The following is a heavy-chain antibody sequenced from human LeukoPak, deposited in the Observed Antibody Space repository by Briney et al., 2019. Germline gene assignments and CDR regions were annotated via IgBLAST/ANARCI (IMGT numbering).Heavy chain of an antibody. Sequence: SETLSLTCAVYGESFSGSYWSWIRQSPRKGLEGIGEINHSGSTRYNPSLKNRVTISVDTSKNQFSLRLNSLTAADTAVYYCARRPDGGKFYFYFYYYMDVWGKGTTVTVSS. D-gene: IGHD2-15*01. V-gene: IGHV4-34*01. CDR2: INHSGST. J-gene: IGHJ6*03. CDR3: ARRPDGGKFYFYFYYYMDV. CDR1: GESFSGSY.